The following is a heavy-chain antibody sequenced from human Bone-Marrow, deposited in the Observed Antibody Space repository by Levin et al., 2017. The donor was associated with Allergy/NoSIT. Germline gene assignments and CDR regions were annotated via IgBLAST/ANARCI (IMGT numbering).Heavy chain of an antibody. CDR1: GYTFTGQY. J-gene: IGHJ4*02. V-gene: IGHV1-2*02. Sequence: GGSLRLSCKASGYTFTGQYMHWVRQAPGQGLEWMGWINPHTGDTYYAQKFQGRVTMTRDTSISTAYMEVTRLRSDDTAVYYCVRDRVLSSDYWGQGTLVTVSS. CDR2: INPHTGDT. CDR3: VRDRVLSSDY.